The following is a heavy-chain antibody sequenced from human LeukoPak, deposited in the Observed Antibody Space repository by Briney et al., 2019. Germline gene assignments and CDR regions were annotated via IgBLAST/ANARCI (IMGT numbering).Heavy chain of an antibody. Sequence: ASVKVSCKASGGTFSSYAISWVRQAPGQGLEWMGRIIPILGIANYAQKFQGRVTITADKSTSTAYMELSSLRSEDTAVYYCARAVGGVADFDYWGQGTLVTVSS. CDR2: IIPILGIA. CDR3: ARAVGGVADFDY. CDR1: GGTFSSYA. J-gene: IGHJ4*02. D-gene: IGHD6-19*01. V-gene: IGHV1-69*04.